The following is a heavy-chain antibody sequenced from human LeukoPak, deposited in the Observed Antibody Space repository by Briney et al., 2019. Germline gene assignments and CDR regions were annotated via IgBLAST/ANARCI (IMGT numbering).Heavy chain of an antibody. V-gene: IGHV3-7*01. CDR1: GFTFSSYW. D-gene: IGHD2-15*01. J-gene: IGHJ4*02. CDR3: ARPEGYCSGGSCFPFLY. Sequence: PGGSLRLSCAASGFTFSSYWMSWVRQAPGKGLEWVAHIKQDESEKYYVDSVKGRFTISRDNAKNSLYLQMNSLRAEDTAVYYCARPEGYCSGGSCFPFLYWGQGTLVTVSS. CDR2: IKQDESEK.